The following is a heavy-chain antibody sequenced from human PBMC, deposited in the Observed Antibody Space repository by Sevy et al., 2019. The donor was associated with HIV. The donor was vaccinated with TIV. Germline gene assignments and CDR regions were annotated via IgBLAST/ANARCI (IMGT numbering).Heavy chain of an antibody. CDR2: IWYDGSNK. D-gene: IGHD3-16*01. Sequence: GGSLRLSCAASGFTFSSYGMHWVRQAPGKGLEWVAVIWYDGSNKYYADSVKGRFTISRDNSKNTLYLQMNSLRAEDTAVYYCARDQGGLRFDYWGQGTLVTVSS. J-gene: IGHJ4*02. CDR3: ARDQGGLRFDY. V-gene: IGHV3-33*01. CDR1: GFTFSSYG.